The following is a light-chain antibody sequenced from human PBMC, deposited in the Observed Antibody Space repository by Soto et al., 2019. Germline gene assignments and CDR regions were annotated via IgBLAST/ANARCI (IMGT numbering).Light chain of an antibody. V-gene: IGKV1-39*01. CDR3: QQTYSSGAFT. CDR1: QSIGTY. CDR2: GAS. J-gene: IGKJ2*01. Sequence: DIQMTQSPSSLSASVGDRVTITCRASQSIGTYLNWYQHKPGKAPKLLIYGASNLRSGVSSGFSGSESGSEFILTISSLQPEDFATYYCQQTYSSGAFTFGQGTKLEIK.